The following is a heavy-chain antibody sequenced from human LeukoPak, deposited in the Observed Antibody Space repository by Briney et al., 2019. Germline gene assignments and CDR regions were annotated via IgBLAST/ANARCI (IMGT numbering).Heavy chain of an antibody. CDR1: GYTLTELS. Sequence: ASVKVSCKVSGYTLTELSMHWVRQAPGKGLEWMGGFDPEDGETIYAQKFQGRVTMTEDTSTDTAYMELSSLRSEDTAVYYCATITSSSWHPNPNNWFDPWGQGTLVTVSS. V-gene: IGHV1-24*01. D-gene: IGHD6-13*01. J-gene: IGHJ5*02. CDR2: FDPEDGET. CDR3: ATITSSSWHPNPNNWFDP.